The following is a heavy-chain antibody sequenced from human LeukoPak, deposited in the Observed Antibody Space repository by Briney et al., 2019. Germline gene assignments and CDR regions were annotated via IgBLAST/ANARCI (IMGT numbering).Heavy chain of an antibody. Sequence: GGSLRLSCAASGITFGSYWMSWVRQAPGKGLEWVATIKQDGSQKEYVDSVKGRFTISRDNAKNSLYLQMNSLRPEDTAVYYCARDTTVTNFHDAFDIWGQGTMVTVSS. CDR2: IKQDGSQK. J-gene: IGHJ3*02. CDR3: ARDTTVTNFHDAFDI. D-gene: IGHD4-17*01. CDR1: GITFGSYW. V-gene: IGHV3-7*05.